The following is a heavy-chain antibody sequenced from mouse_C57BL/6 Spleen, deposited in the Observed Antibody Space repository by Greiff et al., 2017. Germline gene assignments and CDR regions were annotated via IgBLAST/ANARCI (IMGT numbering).Heavy chain of an antibody. CDR1: GYSITSGYY. J-gene: IGHJ1*03. D-gene: IGHD1-1*01. V-gene: IGHV3-6*01. CDR2: ISYDGSN. Sequence: EVKLQESGPGLVKPSQSLSLTCSVTGYSITSGYYWNWIRQFPGNKLEWMGYISYDGSNNYNPSLKNRISIPRDTSKNQFFLKLNSVTTEDTATYYCARWDFDYYGSSYWYFDVWGTGTTVTVSS. CDR3: ARWDFDYYGSSYWYFDV.